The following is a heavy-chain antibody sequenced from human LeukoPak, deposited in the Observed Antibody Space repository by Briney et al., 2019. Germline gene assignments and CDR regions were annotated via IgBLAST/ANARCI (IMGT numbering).Heavy chain of an antibody. J-gene: IGHJ4*02. CDR2: IKQDGSEK. V-gene: IGHV3-7*01. CDR1: GFTFSSYW. CDR3: ARYGGSYWTLFDY. D-gene: IGHD1-26*01. Sequence: SLRLSXAASGFTFSSYWMSWVRQAPGKGLEWVANIKQDGSEKYYVDSVKGRFTISRDNAKNSLYLQMNSLRAEDTAVHYCARYGGSYWTLFDYWGQGTLVTVSS.